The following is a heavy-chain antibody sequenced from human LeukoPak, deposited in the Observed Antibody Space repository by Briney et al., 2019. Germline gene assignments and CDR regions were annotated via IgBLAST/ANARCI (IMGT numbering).Heavy chain of an antibody. CDR2: VYHSGST. J-gene: IGHJ4*02. CDR3: ARLSGAPVRHPIYHFDY. Sequence: PSETLSLTCTVSGGSISSYYWSWIRQPPGKGLEWIGNVYHSGSTYKNPSLKSRVSISLDTSNNQFSLKLTSVTAADTAIYYCARLSGAPVRHPIYHFDYWGQGTLVTVSS. CDR1: GGSISSYY. D-gene: IGHD1-26*01. V-gene: IGHV4-59*08.